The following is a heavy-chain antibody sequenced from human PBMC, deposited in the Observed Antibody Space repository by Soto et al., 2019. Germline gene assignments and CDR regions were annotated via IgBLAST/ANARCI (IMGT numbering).Heavy chain of an antibody. V-gene: IGHV3-23*01. CDR3: ARGAIPLGITIFGVVAY. Sequence: GGSLRLSCAASGLTFSSYAMSWVRQAPGKGLEWVSAISGSGGSTYYADSVKGRFTISRDNSKNTLYLQMNSLRAEDTAVYYCARGAIPLGITIFGVVAYWGQGTLVTVSS. D-gene: IGHD3-3*01. CDR2: ISGSGGST. J-gene: IGHJ4*02. CDR1: GLTFSSYA.